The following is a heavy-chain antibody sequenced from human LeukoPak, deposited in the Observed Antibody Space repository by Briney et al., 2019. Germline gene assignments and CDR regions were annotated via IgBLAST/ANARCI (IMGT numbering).Heavy chain of an antibody. CDR1: GFTFSTYN. Sequence: GRSLRLSCAASGFTFSTYNMHWVRQAPGKGLEWVALMLSDESNKYHADSVKGRFTISRDNSKNALFLQMNSLRDEDTAVYYCAKDSGYSYGHGLDYWRQGTLLSVSS. V-gene: IGHV3-33*06. CDR2: MLSDESNK. J-gene: IGHJ4*02. D-gene: IGHD5-18*01. CDR3: AKDSGYSYGHGLDY.